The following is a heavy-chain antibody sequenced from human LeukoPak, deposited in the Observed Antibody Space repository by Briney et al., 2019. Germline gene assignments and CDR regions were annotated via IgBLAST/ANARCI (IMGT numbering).Heavy chain of an antibody. Sequence: SETLSLTCTVSGGSISSYYWSWIRQPPGKGLEWIGYIYYSGSTNYNPSLKSRVTISVDTSKNQFSLKLSSVTAADTAVYYCASSYAVEMATTGPWGQGTLVTVSS. J-gene: IGHJ5*02. CDR2: IYYSGST. D-gene: IGHD5-24*01. CDR1: GGSISSYY. CDR3: ASSYAVEMATTGP. V-gene: IGHV4-59*01.